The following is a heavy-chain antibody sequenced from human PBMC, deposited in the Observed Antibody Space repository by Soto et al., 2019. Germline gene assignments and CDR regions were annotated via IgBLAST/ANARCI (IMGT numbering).Heavy chain of an antibody. D-gene: IGHD5-12*01. CDR1: GGSISSSSYY. J-gene: IGHJ3*02. V-gene: IGHV4-39*01. CDR3: ARLNSPRKYSGSAGAFDI. CDR2: IYYSGST. Sequence: NPSETLSLTCTVSGGSISSSSYYWGWIRQPPGKGLEWIGSIYYSGSTYYNPSLKSRVTISVDTSKNQFSLKLSSVTAADTAVYYCARLNSPRKYSGSAGAFDIWGQGTMVTVSS.